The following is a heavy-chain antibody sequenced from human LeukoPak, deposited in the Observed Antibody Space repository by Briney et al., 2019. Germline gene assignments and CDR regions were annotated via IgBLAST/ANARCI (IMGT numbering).Heavy chain of an antibody. V-gene: IGHV4-39*01. CDR1: GGSISSSRYY. Sequence: PSETLSLTCTVCGGSISSSRYYWGWIREPPGKRLEWIVSIYYSGSTYYNRCLKSRVTISVYTSKNPFSLKLSPVTAADTAVYHCARHGYETPGVVDYWGQGTLVTVSS. CDR2: IYYSGST. D-gene: IGHD5-12*01. J-gene: IGHJ4*02. CDR3: ARHGYETPGVVDY.